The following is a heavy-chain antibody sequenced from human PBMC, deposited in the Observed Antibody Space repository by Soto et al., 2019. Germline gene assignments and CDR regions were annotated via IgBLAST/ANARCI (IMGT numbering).Heavy chain of an antibody. CDR2: ISYDGSNK. CDR3: ARDQITMVRGVITNYYYYGMDV. Sequence: GESLKISCAASGFTFSSYAMHWVRQAPGKGLEWVAVISYDGSNKYNADSVKGRFTISRDNSKNTLYLQMNSLRAEDTAVYYCARDQITMVRGVITNYYYYGMDVWGQGTTVTVSS. CDR1: GFTFSSYA. V-gene: IGHV3-30-3*01. J-gene: IGHJ6*02. D-gene: IGHD3-10*01.